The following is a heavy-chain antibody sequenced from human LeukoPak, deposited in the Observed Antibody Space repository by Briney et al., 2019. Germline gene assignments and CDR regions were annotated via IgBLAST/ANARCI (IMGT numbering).Heavy chain of an antibody. CDR1: GFTFSSYS. D-gene: IGHD4-17*01. CDR2: ISSSSSYI. Sequence: GGSLRLSCAASGFTFSSYSMNWVRQAPGKGLEWVSSISSSSSYIYYADSVKGRLTISRDNAKNSLYLQMNSLRAEDTAVYYCARFYGDYGSGYWGQGTLVTISS. J-gene: IGHJ4*02. CDR3: ARFYGDYGSGY. V-gene: IGHV3-21*01.